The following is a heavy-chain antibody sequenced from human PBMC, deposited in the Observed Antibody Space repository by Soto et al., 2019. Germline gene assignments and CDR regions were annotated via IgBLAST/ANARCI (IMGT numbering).Heavy chain of an antibody. CDR1: GGSISSGSYY. Sequence: QLQLQESGPGLVKPSETLSLTCTVSGGSISSGSYYWGWIRQPPGKELEWIGSISYSGSTYYNPSIKSRGTISVDTSKNQFSLKLSSVTPADTAVYYCARPGSSAGWYYFDYWGQGTLVTVSS. D-gene: IGHD6-19*01. J-gene: IGHJ4*02. V-gene: IGHV4-39*01. CDR2: ISYSGST. CDR3: ARPGSSAGWYYFDY.